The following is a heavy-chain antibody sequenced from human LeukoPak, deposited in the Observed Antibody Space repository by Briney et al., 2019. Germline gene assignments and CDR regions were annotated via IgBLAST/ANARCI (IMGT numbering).Heavy chain of an antibody. Sequence: GGSLRLSCAASGFTFSDYYMSWIRQAPGKGLEWVSYISSSSSYINYADSVKGRFTISRDNAKNSLYLQMNSLRAEDTAVYYCARIGRIVGAAFDYWGQGTLVTVSS. CDR3: ARIGRIVGAAFDY. CDR1: GFTFSDYY. J-gene: IGHJ4*02. V-gene: IGHV3-11*03. CDR2: ISSSSSYI. D-gene: IGHD1-26*01.